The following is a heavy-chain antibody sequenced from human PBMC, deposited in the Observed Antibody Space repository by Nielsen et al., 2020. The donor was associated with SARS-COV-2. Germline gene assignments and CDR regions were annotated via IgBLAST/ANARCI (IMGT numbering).Heavy chain of an antibody. V-gene: IGHV4-31*03. Sequence: SETLSLTCTVSGGSISSGGYYWSWIRQHPGKGLEWIGYIYYSGSTYYNPSLKSRVTISVDTSKNQFSLKLSSVTAADTAVYYCARDSTYYYGSGSWGQGTLVTVPS. CDR1: GGSISSGGYY. J-gene: IGHJ5*02. CDR3: ARDSTYYYGSGS. CDR2: IYYSGST. D-gene: IGHD3-10*01.